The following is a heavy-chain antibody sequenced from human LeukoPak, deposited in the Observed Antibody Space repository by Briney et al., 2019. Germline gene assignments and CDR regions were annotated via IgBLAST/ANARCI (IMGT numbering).Heavy chain of an antibody. Sequence: GGSLRLSCAASGFTFSSYAMSWVRQAPGKGLEWVSYISSSGSTIYYADSVKGRFTISRDNAKNSLYLQMNSLRAEDTAVYYCARVLGQAAANRMDVWGQGTTVTVSS. V-gene: IGHV3-48*04. J-gene: IGHJ6*02. CDR1: GFTFSSYA. CDR3: ARVLGQAAANRMDV. CDR2: ISSSGSTI. D-gene: IGHD6-13*01.